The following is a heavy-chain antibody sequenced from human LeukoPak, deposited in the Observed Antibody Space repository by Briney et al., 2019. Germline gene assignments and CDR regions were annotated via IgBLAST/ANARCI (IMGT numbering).Heavy chain of an antibody. Sequence: SETLSLTCTVSGASISSYYLNWIRQPPGKGLEWIGYIYYSGSTNYNPSLKSRVTISVDTSKNQFSLKLSSVTAADTAVYYCARGYSSGWSRSYYFDYWGQGTLVTASS. D-gene: IGHD6-19*01. CDR2: IYYSGST. CDR3: ARGYSSGWSRSYYFDY. J-gene: IGHJ4*02. V-gene: IGHV4-59*01. CDR1: GASISSYY.